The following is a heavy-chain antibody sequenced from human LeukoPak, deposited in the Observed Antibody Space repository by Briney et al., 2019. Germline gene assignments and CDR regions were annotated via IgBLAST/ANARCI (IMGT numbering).Heavy chain of an antibody. Sequence: GESLKISCKGSGYRFPNYWIGWVRPMPGKGLEWIGIVYPATSDTTYSPSFQGQVTISADKSSSTAYLQWSSLKASDTAIYYCARPKTLGGYNYEFEFWGQGTLVTVSS. CDR2: VYPATSDT. D-gene: IGHD5-18*01. CDR3: ARPKTLGGYNYEFEF. V-gene: IGHV5-51*01. CDR1: GYRFPNYW. J-gene: IGHJ4*02.